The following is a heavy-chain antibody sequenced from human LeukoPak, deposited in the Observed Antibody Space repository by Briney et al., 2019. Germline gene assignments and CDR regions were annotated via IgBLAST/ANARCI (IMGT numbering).Heavy chain of an antibody. CDR3: ASQHYYGSGSYYSRYYYYMDV. Sequence: GESLKISCKGSGYSFTSYWIGWVRQMPGKGLEWMGSIYPDDSDTRYSPSFQGQVTISADKSISTAYLQWSSLKASDTAMYYCASQHYYGSGSYYSRYYYYMDVWGKGTTVTVSS. CDR2: IYPDDSDT. V-gene: IGHV5-51*01. CDR1: GYSFTSYW. J-gene: IGHJ6*03. D-gene: IGHD3-10*01.